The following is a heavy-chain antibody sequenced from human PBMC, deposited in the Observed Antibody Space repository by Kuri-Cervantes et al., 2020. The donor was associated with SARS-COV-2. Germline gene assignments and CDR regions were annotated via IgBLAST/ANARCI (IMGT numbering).Heavy chain of an antibody. V-gene: IGHV4-59*05. J-gene: IGHJ4*02. CDR2: IYYSGST. CDR1: GGSISSYY. Sequence: SETLSLTCTVSGGSISSYYWSWIRQPAGKGLEWIGSIYYSGSTHYNPSLKSRVTISVDTSKNQFSLKLSSVTAADTAVYYCARHLEEHTIFGVVIIPGPFDYWGQGTLVTVSS. D-gene: IGHD3-3*01. CDR3: ARHLEEHTIFGVVIIPGPFDY.